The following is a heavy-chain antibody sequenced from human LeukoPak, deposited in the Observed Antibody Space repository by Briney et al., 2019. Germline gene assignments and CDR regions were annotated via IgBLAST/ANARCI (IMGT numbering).Heavy chain of an antibody. V-gene: IGHV3-15*01. D-gene: IGHD4-17*01. CDR2: IKSKTDGGTT. CDR3: ARAYDYGDLSYFDY. Sequence: GGSLRLSCAASGFTFSNAWMSWVRQAPGRGLEWVGRIKSKTDGGTTDYAAPVKGRFTISRDNSKNTLYLQMNSLRAEDTAVCYCARAYDYGDLSYFDYWGQGTLVTVSS. CDR1: GFTFSNAW. J-gene: IGHJ4*02.